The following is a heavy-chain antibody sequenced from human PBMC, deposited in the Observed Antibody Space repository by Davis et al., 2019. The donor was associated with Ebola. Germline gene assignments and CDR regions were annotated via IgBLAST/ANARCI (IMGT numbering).Heavy chain of an antibody. V-gene: IGHV5-51*01. CDR2: IYLGDSDT. CDR1: GYSFTSYW. J-gene: IGHJ4*02. D-gene: IGHD3-9*01. Sequence: GESLKISCKGSGYSFTSYWIGWVRQMPGKGLEWMGIIYLGDSDTRYSPSFQGQVTISADKSIITAYLQWSSLKASYTAMYYCARRLTNYDILTGYYRAYYFDYWGQGTLVTVSS. CDR3: ARRLTNYDILTGYYRAYYFDY.